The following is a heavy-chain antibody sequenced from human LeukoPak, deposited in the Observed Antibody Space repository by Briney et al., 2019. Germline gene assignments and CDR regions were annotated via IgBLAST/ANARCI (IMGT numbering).Heavy chain of an antibody. CDR1: GFTFSRYG. J-gene: IGHJ4*02. CDR2: IWYDGSNK. Sequence: GRSLRLSCAASGFTFSRYGMHWVRQAPGKGLEWVAVIWYDGSNKYYADSVKGRFTISRDNSKNTLYLQMNSLRAEDTAVYYCARDQDGYYYFDYWGQGTLVTVSS. V-gene: IGHV3-33*01. CDR3: ARDQDGYYYFDY. D-gene: IGHD4-17*01.